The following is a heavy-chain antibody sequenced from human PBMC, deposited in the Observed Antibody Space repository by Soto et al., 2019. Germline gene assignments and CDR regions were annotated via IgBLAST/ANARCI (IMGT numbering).Heavy chain of an antibody. Sequence: SETLSLTCTVSGGSISSGGYYWSWIRQHPGKGLEWIGYIYYSGSTYYNPSLKSRVTISVDTSKNQFSLKLSSVTAADTAVYYCARERIGSYSSSPYYYYGMDVWGQGTTVTVSS. CDR3: ARERIGSYSSSPYYYYGMDV. D-gene: IGHD6-6*01. CDR1: GGSISSGGYY. J-gene: IGHJ6*02. CDR2: IYYSGST. V-gene: IGHV4-31*03.